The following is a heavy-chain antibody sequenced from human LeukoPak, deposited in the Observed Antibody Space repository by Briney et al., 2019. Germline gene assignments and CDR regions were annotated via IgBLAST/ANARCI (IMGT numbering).Heavy chain of an antibody. CDR1: GGSISSSTYY. V-gene: IGHV4-39*07. J-gene: IGHJ4*02. Sequence: NPSETLSLTCTVSGGSISSSTYYWGWIRQPPGKGLEWIGTIYYSGSTYYNPSLKSRVTISVDTSKNQFSLKLSSVTAADTAVYYCARDVRNGWYYFDYWGQGTLVTVSS. CDR3: ARDVRNGWYYFDY. D-gene: IGHD6-19*01. CDR2: IYYSGST.